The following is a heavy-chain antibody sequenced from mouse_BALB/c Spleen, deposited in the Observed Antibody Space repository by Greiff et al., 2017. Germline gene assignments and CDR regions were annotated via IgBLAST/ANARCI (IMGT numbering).Heavy chain of an antibody. CDR3: ARDSYGFDY. D-gene: IGHD1-1*01. Sequence: EVQLVESGGGLVQPGGSLRLSCATSGFTFTDYYMSWVRQPPGKALEWLGFIRNKANGYTTEYSASVKGRFTISRDNSQSILYLQMNTLGAEDSATYYCARDSYGFDYWGQGTTLTVSS. J-gene: IGHJ2*01. CDR2: IRNKANGYTT. CDR1: GFTFTDYY. V-gene: IGHV7-3*02.